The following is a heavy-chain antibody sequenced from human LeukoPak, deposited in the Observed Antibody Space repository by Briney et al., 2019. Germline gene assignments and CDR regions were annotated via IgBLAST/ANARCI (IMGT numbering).Heavy chain of an antibody. Sequence: SETLSLTCTVSGGSISSGSYYWSWIRQPPGKGLEWIGPIYNSGSTYYNPSLKSRVTISVDTSKNQFSLKLSSVTAADTAVYYCARARGERYYYDSSGFPQLRFADEYYYMDVWGKGTTVTVSS. CDR3: ARARGERYYYDSSGFPQLRFADEYYYMDV. CDR1: GGSISSGSYY. D-gene: IGHD3-22*01. CDR2: IYNSGST. J-gene: IGHJ6*03. V-gene: IGHV4-61*02.